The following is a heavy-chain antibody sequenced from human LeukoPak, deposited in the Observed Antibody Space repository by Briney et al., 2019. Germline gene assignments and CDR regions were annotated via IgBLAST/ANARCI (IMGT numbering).Heavy chain of an antibody. CDR2: IDPSDSYT. CDR3: ARPHGGGASYRSDP. Sequence: GESLKISCRGSGYNFTSYWISWVRQMPGKGLEWMGRIDPSDSYTSYSPSFQGHVTISADRSINTAYLQWTSLKASDTAIYYCARPHGGGASYRSDPWGQGTLVTVSS. J-gene: IGHJ5*02. CDR1: GYNFTSYW. V-gene: IGHV5-10-1*01. D-gene: IGHD1-26*01.